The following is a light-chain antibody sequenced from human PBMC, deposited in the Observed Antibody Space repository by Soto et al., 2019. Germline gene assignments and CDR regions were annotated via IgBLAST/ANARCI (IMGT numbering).Light chain of an antibody. CDR2: AAS. CDR3: RSHHTCPTT. CDR1: QGIRND. Sequence: AIQGAQSPSSRSASVGDRVTITCRASQGIRNDLGWYHQKPGKAPKLLIYAASSLQSGVPSRFSGSGSGTDFTLTIICLKPEDVATYSCRSHHTCPTTFRRGTRLE. V-gene: IGKV1-6*01. J-gene: IGKJ5*01.